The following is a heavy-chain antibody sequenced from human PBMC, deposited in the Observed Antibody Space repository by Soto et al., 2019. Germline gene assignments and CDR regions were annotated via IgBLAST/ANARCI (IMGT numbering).Heavy chain of an antibody. D-gene: IGHD6-19*01. J-gene: IGHJ4*02. CDR2: INPSGGST. V-gene: IGHV1-46*03. Sequence: ASVKVSCKASGYTFTSYYVHWVRHAPGQGLEWMGIINPSGGSTSYAQKFQGRVTMTRDTSTSTVYMELSSLRSEDTAVYYCARVNQVIAVAGQLQSLDYWGQGTLVTVSS. CDR1: GYTFTSYY. CDR3: ARVNQVIAVAGQLQSLDY.